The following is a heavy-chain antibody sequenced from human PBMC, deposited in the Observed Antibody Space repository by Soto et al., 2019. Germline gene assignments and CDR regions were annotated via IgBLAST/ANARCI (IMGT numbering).Heavy chain of an antibody. D-gene: IGHD2-2*02. V-gene: IGHV5-10-1*01. Sequence: GESLKISCKGSGYSFTSYWISWVRQMPGKGLEWRGRIDPSDSYTNYSPSFQGHVTISAVKSISTAYLQWSSLKASDTAMYYCARQDRDCSSTSCYNHYYGMDVWGQGTTVTVSS. CDR2: IDPSDSYT. CDR1: GYSFTSYW. CDR3: ARQDRDCSSTSCYNHYYGMDV. J-gene: IGHJ6*02.